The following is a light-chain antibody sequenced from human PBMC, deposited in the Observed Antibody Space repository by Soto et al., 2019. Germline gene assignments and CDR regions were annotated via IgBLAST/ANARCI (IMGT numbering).Light chain of an antibody. Sequence: QSVLTQPASVSGSPGQSITVSCTGTSSDIGGSNYASWYQQHPGKAPRLIIYDVNNRPSGVSARFSGSKSGNTASLTISGFQAEDEADYYCTSYTRSPLYVFGTGTKVTVL. CDR1: SSDIGGSNY. CDR3: TSYTRSPLYV. V-gene: IGLV2-14*03. CDR2: DVN. J-gene: IGLJ1*01.